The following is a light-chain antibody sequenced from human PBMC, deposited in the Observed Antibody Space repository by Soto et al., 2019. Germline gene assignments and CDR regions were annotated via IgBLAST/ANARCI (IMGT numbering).Light chain of an antibody. J-gene: IGKJ1*01. V-gene: IGKV3-20*01. CDR2: GAS. CDR3: QQYGTSPPT. Sequence: EIVMTQSPATLSVSPGERATRSCRASQSVSNNLAWYQQKPGQAPRLLIYGASSRATGIPDRFSGSGSGTDFTLTISRLEPEDFAVYNCQQYGTSPPTFGQGTKVDIK. CDR1: QSVSNN.